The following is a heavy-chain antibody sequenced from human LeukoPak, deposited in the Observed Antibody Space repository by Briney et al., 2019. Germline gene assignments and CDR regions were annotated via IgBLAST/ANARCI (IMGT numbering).Heavy chain of an antibody. CDR1: GFTFSSYW. D-gene: IGHD5-18*01. CDR3: AREMWDSYGYVDY. J-gene: IGHJ4*02. V-gene: IGHV3-74*01. Sequence: GGSQRLSCAASGFTFSSYWMHWVRQAPGKGLVWVSRINSDGSSTGYADSVKGRFTIFRDNSKNTLYLQMNSLRAEDTAVYYCAREMWDSYGYVDYWGQGTLVTVSS. CDR2: INSDGSST.